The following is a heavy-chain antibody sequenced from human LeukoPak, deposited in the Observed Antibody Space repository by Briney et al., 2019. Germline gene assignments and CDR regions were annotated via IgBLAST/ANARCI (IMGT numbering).Heavy chain of an antibody. CDR2: IYYTGNT. J-gene: IGHJ4*02. V-gene: IGHV4-59*01. D-gene: IGHD6-19*01. Sequence: SETLSLTCTVSGGSISSYYWSLLRQSPEKGLEWIGYIYYTGNTNYNPSLKSRVTILVDASKNQFSLNLSSVTAADTAVYYCAGSPNPYYFDFWGQGSLVTVSS. CDR1: GGSISSYY. CDR3: AGSPNPYYFDF.